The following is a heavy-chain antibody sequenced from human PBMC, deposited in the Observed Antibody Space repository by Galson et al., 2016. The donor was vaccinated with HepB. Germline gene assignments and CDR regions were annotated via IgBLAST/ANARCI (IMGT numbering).Heavy chain of an antibody. D-gene: IGHD3-10*01. CDR1: GFTFGSYA. Sequence: SLRLSCAGSGFTFGSYAMNWVRQAPGKGLEWVSTISGSGVGTYYADSVKGRFIVSRDNAKNSLYLQMNSLRGEDTAIYYCARAAGQGYSGSGSRLDLWGLGTLVTVSS. J-gene: IGHJ5*02. CDR2: ISGSGVGT. V-gene: IGHV3-23*01. CDR3: ARAAGQGYSGSGSRLDL.